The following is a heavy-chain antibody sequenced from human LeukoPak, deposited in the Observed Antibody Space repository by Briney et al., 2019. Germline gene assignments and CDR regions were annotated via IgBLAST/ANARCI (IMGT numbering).Heavy chain of an antibody. V-gene: IGHV3-7*01. Sequence: PGGSLRLSCAASRFAFSIYWMTWVRQAPGKGLEWVANIKQDGSEKYYVDSVRGRFTISRDNAKNSLHLQMNSLRAEDTAVYYCARAPLVGSTDSYFYGMDVWGQGTTVTVSS. D-gene: IGHD1-26*01. J-gene: IGHJ6*02. CDR2: IKQDGSEK. CDR3: ARAPLVGSTDSYFYGMDV. CDR1: RFAFSIYW.